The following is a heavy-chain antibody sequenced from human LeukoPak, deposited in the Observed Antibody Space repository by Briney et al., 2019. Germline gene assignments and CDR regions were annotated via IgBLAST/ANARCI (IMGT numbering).Heavy chain of an antibody. D-gene: IGHD3-16*02. J-gene: IGHJ4*02. CDR3: ARVVGLRLGELSLTD. V-gene: IGHV4-4*07. Sequence: PSETLSLTCTVSGGSISSYYWSWIRQPAGKGLEWIGRIYTSGSTYYNPSLKSRVTISVDTSKNQFSLKLSSVTAADTAVYYCARVVGLRLGELSLTDWSQGTLVTVSS. CDR2: IYTSGST. CDR1: GGSISSYY.